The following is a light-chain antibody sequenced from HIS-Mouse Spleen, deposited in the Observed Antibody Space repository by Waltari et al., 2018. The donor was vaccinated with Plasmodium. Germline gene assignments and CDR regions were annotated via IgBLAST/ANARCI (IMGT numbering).Light chain of an antibody. V-gene: IGKV2-30*02. J-gene: IGKJ1*01. CDR2: TVS. CDR1: QSLLHSDGNTY. CDR3: MQGTHWPGT. Sequence: DVVMTQSPLSLPVTLGQPASIYCRSSQSLLHSDGNTYLNWFKASQGHSARRLIYTVSKRDSGVPDRFSGIGSGNDFKLKISRVAADDVGVYYCMQGTHWPGTFGQGTKVEIK.